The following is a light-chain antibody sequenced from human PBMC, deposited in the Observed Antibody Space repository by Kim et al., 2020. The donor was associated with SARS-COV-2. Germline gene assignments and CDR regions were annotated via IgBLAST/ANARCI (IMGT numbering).Light chain of an antibody. CDR2: DVN. J-gene: IGLJ1*01. V-gene: IGLV2-11*03. Sequence: GQSVIISCTGSSSDIGAYNYISWYQQHAGEVPKLMIFDVNKRPSGVPDRFSGSKSGNTASLTISGLQAEDEADYYCCSYAGRYTYVFGTGTQLTVL. CDR1: SSDIGAYNY. CDR3: CSYAGRYTYV.